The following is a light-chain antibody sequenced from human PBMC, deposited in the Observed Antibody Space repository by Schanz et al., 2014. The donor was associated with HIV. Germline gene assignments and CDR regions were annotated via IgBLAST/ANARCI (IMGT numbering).Light chain of an antibody. V-gene: IGKV2-28*01. CDR2: LGS. J-gene: IGKJ3*01. Sequence: DIVMTQSPLSLPVTPGEPASISCRSSQSLLHSNGYNYLDWYLQKPGQSPQLLIYLGSHRASGVPDRFSGSGSGTDFTLKISRVEAEDVGVYYCMQVLQSSQFTFGPGTKVDIK. CDR3: MQVLQSSQFT. CDR1: QSLLHSNGYNY.